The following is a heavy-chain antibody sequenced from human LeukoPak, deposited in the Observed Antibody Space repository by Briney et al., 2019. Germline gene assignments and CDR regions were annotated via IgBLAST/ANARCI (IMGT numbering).Heavy chain of an antibody. CDR3: ARSTPGPPLFDY. CDR1: GGSFSGYY. V-gene: IGHV4-34*01. J-gene: IGHJ4*02. D-gene: IGHD1-14*01. CDR2: INHSGST. Sequence: SETLSLTCAVYGGSFSGYYWSWIRQPPGKGLEWIGEINHSGSTNYNPSLKSRVTISVDTSKNQFSLKLSSVTAADTAVYYCARSTPGPPLFDYWGQGTLVTVSS.